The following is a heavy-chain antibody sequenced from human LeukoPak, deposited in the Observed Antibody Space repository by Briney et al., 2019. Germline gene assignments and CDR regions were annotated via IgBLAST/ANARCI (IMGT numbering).Heavy chain of an antibody. J-gene: IGHJ3*02. Sequence: PGGSLRLSCAASGFTFSSYAMHWVRQAPGKGLEWVAVISYDGSNKYYADSVKGRFTISRDNSKNTLYLQMNSLRAEDTAVYYCARDSSYCSGGSCYSGSAFDIWGQGTVVTVSS. V-gene: IGHV3-30-3*01. CDR2: ISYDGSNK. D-gene: IGHD2-15*01. CDR3: ARDSSYCSGGSCYSGSAFDI. CDR1: GFTFSSYA.